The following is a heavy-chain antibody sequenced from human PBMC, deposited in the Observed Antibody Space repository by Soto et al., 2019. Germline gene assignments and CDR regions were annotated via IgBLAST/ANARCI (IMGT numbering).Heavy chain of an antibody. Sequence: SGPTLVNPTQTLTLTCTFSGFSLSTSVMFVSWIRHPPGKALECLALIDWDDDKYYSTHLKTRLTISKDTSKNQVVLTMTNMDHVDTATYHCAWIYSTGGRRDAFDIWEQGTFVTLSS. CDR1: GFSLSTSVMF. CDR2: IDWDDDK. V-gene: IGHV2-70*01. J-gene: IGHJ3*02. D-gene: IGHD6-25*01. CDR3: AWIYSTGGRRDAFDI.